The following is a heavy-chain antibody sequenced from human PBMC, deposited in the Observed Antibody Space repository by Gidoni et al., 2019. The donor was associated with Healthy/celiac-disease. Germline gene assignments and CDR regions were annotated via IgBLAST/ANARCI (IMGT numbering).Heavy chain of an antibody. CDR2: ISGSGGST. V-gene: IGHV3-23*01. CDR1: GFTFSSHA. D-gene: IGHD6-19*01. J-gene: IGHJ4*02. Sequence: EVKLLESGGGLVQPGGSLRPSCAASGFTFSSHARSWVRQAPGKGLEWVSAISGSGGSTYYADSVKGRFTSSRDNSKNTLYLQMNSLRAEDTAVYYCAKPLGGIAVAGKAFRYWGQGTLVTVSS. CDR3: AKPLGGIAVAGKAFRY.